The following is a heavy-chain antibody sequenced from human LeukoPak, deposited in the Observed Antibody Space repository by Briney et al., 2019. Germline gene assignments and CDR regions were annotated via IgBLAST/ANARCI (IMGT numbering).Heavy chain of an antibody. CDR3: ARAGVAGMDV. V-gene: IGHV3-48*03. Sequence: GGSLRLSCAASGFTFSSYEMNWVRQAPGKGLEWVSYISSSGSTIYYADSAKGRFTISRDNAKNSLYLQMNSLRAEDTAVYYCARAGVAGMDVWGQGTTVTVSS. CDR2: ISSSGSTI. J-gene: IGHJ6*02. D-gene: IGHD2-15*01. CDR1: GFTFSSYE.